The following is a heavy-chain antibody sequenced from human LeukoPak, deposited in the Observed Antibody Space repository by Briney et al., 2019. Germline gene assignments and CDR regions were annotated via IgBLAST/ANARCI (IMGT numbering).Heavy chain of an antibody. CDR3: ARDRIKSGSYYFEY. J-gene: IGHJ4*02. Sequence: GGSLRLSCAASAFTFSDYSMNWVRQAPGKGLEWDSYISGRSSTIYYADSVKGRFTISRDNAKNSMYLQMNSLRAEDTAVYYCARDRIKSGSYYFEYWGQGTLVTVSS. D-gene: IGHD1-26*01. V-gene: IGHV3-48*01. CDR1: AFTFSDYS. CDR2: ISGRSSTI.